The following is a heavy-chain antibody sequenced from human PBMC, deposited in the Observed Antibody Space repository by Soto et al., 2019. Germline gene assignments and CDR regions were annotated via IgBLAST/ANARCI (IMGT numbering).Heavy chain of an antibody. Sequence: ASVKVSCKASGYTFTSYGISWVRQAPGQGLEWMGWISAYNGNTNYAQKLQGRVTMTTDTSTSTAYMELRSLRSDDTAVYYCARDYSSGYPARTDNWFDPWGQGTLVTVSS. D-gene: IGHD6-19*01. CDR1: GYTFTSYG. J-gene: IGHJ5*02. CDR3: ARDYSSGYPARTDNWFDP. V-gene: IGHV1-18*01. CDR2: ISAYNGNT.